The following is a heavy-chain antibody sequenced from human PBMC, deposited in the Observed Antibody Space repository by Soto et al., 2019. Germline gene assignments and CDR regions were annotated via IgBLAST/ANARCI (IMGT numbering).Heavy chain of an antibody. Sequence: QLQLQESGPGLVKPSETLSLTCTVSGGSISSTTYYWGWIRQPPGKGLEWIGSVYYSGSIYYNPSLRSRVTISVDTSKNQFSLRLTSVTAADTAVYYCARHKGGNRGLRYNWFDPWGQGTLVTVSS. J-gene: IGHJ5*02. CDR2: VYYSGSI. D-gene: IGHD3-10*01. V-gene: IGHV4-39*01. CDR1: GGSISSTTYY. CDR3: ARHKGGNRGLRYNWFDP.